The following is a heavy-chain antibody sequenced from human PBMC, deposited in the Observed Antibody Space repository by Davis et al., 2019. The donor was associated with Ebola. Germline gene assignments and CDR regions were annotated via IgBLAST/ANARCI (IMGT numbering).Heavy chain of an antibody. J-gene: IGHJ4*02. V-gene: IGHV3-21*01. CDR1: GFTFSSYS. D-gene: IGHD6-19*01. CDR2: ISSSSSYI. CDR3: AREIAVAYFDY. Sequence: PGGSLRLSCPPSGFTFSSYSMNWVRQPPGKGLGWVSSISSSSSYIYHADSVKGRFTLSSDNAKNSLYLQMNSRRAEGTAVYYCAREIAVAYFDYWGQGTLVTVSS.